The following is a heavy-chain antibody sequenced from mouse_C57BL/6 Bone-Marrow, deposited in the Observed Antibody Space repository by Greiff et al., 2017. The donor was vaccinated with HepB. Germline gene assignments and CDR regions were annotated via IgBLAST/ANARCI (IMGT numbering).Heavy chain of an antibody. V-gene: IGHV1-54*01. D-gene: IGHD2-1*01. J-gene: IGHJ3*01. CDR1: GYAFTNYL. CDR2: INHGSGGT. CDR3: ANGNYGAY. Sequence: VQLQQSGAELVRPGTSVKVSCQASGYAFTNYLIEWVKQRPGPGLEWNGVINHGSGGTNYTEKFKGKATLTADKSSSTASMQLSSLTSEDSAVYVCANGNYGAYWGQGTLVTVSA.